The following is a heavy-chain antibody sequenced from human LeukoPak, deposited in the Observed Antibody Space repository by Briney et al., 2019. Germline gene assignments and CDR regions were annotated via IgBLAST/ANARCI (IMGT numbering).Heavy chain of an antibody. J-gene: IGHJ4*02. CDR2: IKQDGSDI. D-gene: IGHD6-19*01. Sequence: GGSLRLSCAVSGLTLSNVWMNWVRQAPGKGLEWVANIKQDGSDIYYVDSVKGRFTISRDNAKNSLYLQMNSLRDEDTAVYYCARETWLSFDYWGQGTLVTVSS. CDR3: ARETWLSFDY. CDR1: GLTLSNVW. V-gene: IGHV3-7*01.